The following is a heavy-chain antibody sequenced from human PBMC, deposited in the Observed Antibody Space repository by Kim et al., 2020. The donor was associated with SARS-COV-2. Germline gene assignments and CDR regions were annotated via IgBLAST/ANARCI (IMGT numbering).Heavy chain of an antibody. J-gene: IGHJ4*02. D-gene: IGHD4-4*01. V-gene: IGHV4-39*01. CDR1: GGSISSSSYY. Sequence: SETLSLTCTVSGGSISSSSYYWGWIRQPPGKGLEWIGSIYYSGSTYYNPSLKSRVTISVDTSKNQFSLKLSSVTAADTAVYYCARGVTVVPGTTVTLFDYWGQGTLVTVSS. CDR2: IYYSGST. CDR3: ARGVTVVPGTTVTLFDY.